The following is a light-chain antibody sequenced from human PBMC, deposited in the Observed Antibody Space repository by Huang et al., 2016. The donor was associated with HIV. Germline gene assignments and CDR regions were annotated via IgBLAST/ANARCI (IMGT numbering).Light chain of an antibody. CDR1: QSVYSSSTSKDY. CDR2: CAS. Sequence: DIIMTQSPDSLAVSLGERATLNCRSSQSVYSSSTSKDYMAWFQQKPGQPPRLLLFCASTCEAGVPDRFSGSGSGTHFTLTIANLEAEDAAIYYFQQYYSSPQTFGQGTRVEVK. V-gene: IGKV4-1*01. J-gene: IGKJ1*01. CDR3: QQYYSSPQT.